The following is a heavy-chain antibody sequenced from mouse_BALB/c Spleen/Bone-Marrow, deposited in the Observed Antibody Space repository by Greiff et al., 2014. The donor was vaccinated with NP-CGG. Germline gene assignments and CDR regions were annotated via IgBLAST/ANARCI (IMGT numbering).Heavy chain of an antibody. Sequence: VQLKESGPSLVKPSQTLSLTCSVTGDSITSGYWNWIRKFPGNKLEYMGYISYSGSTYYNPSLKSRISITRDTSKNQYYLQLYSVTTEDTATYYCARYPLNYYGSPWFAYWGQGTLVTVSA. CDR2: ISYSGST. V-gene: IGHV3-8*02. J-gene: IGHJ3*01. CDR3: ARYPLNYYGSPWFAY. CDR1: GDSITSGY. D-gene: IGHD1-1*01.